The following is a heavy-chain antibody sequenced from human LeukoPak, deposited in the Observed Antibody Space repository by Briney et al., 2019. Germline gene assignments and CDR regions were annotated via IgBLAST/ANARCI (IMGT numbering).Heavy chain of an antibody. D-gene: IGHD3-22*01. CDR2: INHSGST. Sequence: PSETLSLTCTVSGGSIRSSYYYWGWIRQPPGKGLEWIGEINHSGSTNYNPSLKSRVTISVDTSKNQFSLKLSSVTAADTAVYYCARGPYYYDSSGYPPLAFDIWGQGTMVTVSS. J-gene: IGHJ3*02. V-gene: IGHV4-39*07. CDR1: GGSIRSSYYY. CDR3: ARGPYYYDSSGYPPLAFDI.